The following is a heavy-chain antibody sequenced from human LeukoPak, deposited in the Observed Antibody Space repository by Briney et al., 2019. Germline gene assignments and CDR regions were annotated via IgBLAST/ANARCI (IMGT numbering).Heavy chain of an antibody. CDR1: GYTFTTYG. J-gene: IGHJ4*02. V-gene: IGHV1-18*01. D-gene: IGHD3/OR15-3a*01. Sequence: ASVKVSCKASGYTFTTYGISWVRQAPGQGLEWMGWISAYNADTNYAQNLQGRLTVTTDTSTSTAYMELRGLSFDDTAVYYCARQRVWTGYSPGVQHYFDDWGQGTLVIVSS. CDR3: ARQRVWTGYSPGVQHYFDD. CDR2: ISAYNADT.